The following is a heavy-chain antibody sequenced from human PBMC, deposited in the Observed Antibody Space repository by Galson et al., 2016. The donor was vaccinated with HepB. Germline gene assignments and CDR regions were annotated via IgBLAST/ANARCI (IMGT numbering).Heavy chain of an antibody. Sequence: SVKVSCKASGYTFTSHYIHWVRQAPGQGLEWMGIINPSGGSTSSPQKFRGRVTVTRDTSTSTAYMELSSLRSEDTAVYYCARDPLFCSGGTCYRDAYNCPDYWGQGTLVTVSS. V-gene: IGHV1-46*01. CDR3: ARDPLFCSGGTCYRDAYNCPDY. CDR2: INPSGGST. J-gene: IGHJ4*02. CDR1: GYTFTSHY. D-gene: IGHD2-15*01.